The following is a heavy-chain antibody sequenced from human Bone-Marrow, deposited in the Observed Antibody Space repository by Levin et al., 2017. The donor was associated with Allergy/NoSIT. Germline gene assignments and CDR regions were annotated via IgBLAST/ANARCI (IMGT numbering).Heavy chain of an antibody. CDR3: ARGGTSSNDY. CDR2: IDPTRGDT. CDR1: GYTFTDYY. V-gene: IGHV1-2*02. Sequence: PGGSLRLSCTVSGYTFTDYYIHWVRQTPGQGLEWIGWIDPTRGDTKFAEKFHARVVLTRNSSINTAYMELGRLRSDDAALYYCARGGTSSNDYWGQGTLVTVSS. D-gene: IGHD6-13*01. J-gene: IGHJ4*02.